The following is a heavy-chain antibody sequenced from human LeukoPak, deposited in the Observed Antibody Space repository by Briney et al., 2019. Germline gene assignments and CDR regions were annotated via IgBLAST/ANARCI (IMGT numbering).Heavy chain of an antibody. Sequence: GGSLRLSCAASGFTFNTYAINWVRQAPGKGLEWVSAISGSGGNTYYADSVKGRFTISRDNSKNTVYLQLSSLRAEDTAVYYCARGPPPDLDYWGRGTLVTVSS. V-gene: IGHV3-23*01. CDR2: ISGSGGNT. J-gene: IGHJ4*02. CDR3: ARGPPPDLDY. CDR1: GFTFNTYA.